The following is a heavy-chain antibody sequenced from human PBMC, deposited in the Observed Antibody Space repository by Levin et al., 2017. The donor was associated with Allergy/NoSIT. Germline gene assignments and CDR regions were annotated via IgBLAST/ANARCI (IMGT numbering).Heavy chain of an antibody. D-gene: IGHD1-7*01. Sequence: GGSLRLSCAASGFTFDDYAMHWVRQAPGKGLEWVSLISWDGGSTYYADSVKGRFTISRDNSKNSLYLQMNSLRAEDTALYYCAKGQITGTTFGYYYYYMDVWGKGTTVTVSS. CDR3: AKGQITGTTFGYYYYYMDV. V-gene: IGHV3-43D*04. CDR2: ISWDGGST. CDR1: GFTFDDYA. J-gene: IGHJ6*03.